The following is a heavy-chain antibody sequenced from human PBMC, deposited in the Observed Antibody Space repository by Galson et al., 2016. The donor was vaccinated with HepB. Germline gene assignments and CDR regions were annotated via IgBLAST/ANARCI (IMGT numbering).Heavy chain of an antibody. CDR1: GGTFSNYG. CDR3: ARESGYGDYVVEY. D-gene: IGHD4-17*01. V-gene: IGHV1-46*01. CDR2: VSAGDDST. J-gene: IGHJ4*02. Sequence: SVKVSCKASGGTFSNYGISWVRQAPGQGLEWVGIVSAGDDSTSYAQKFRGRVTMTRDTSTSTVYMELSSLTSEDTAVYYCARESGYGDYVVEYWGQGTLVTVSS.